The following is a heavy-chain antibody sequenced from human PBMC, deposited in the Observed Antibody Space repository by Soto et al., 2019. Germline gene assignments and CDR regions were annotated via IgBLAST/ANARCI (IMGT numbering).Heavy chain of an antibody. CDR2: IIPIFGTA. Sequence: ASLKVSCKASGCTFSIYAISWVRQAPGQGLEWMGGIIPIFGTANYAQKFQGRVTITADESTSTAYMELSSLRSEDTAVYYCAILTISRITMIVVAPGAAFDIWGQGTMVTVSS. CDR3: AILTISRITMIVVAPGAAFDI. J-gene: IGHJ3*02. D-gene: IGHD3-22*01. V-gene: IGHV1-69*13. CDR1: GCTFSIYA.